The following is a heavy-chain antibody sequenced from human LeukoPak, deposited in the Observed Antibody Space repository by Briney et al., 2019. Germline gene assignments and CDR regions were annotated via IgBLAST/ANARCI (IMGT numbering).Heavy chain of an antibody. J-gene: IGHJ4*02. CDR1: GYTFTNFD. D-gene: IGHD2-15*01. V-gene: IGHV1-18*01. Sequence: SVKVSCKASGYTFTNFDISWVRQAPGQGLEWMGWISAYNGNTNYAQKLQGRITMTTDTSTNAAYMELRSLRSDDTAVYYCSRSGPGSCSGGSCYSNYWGQGTLVTVSS. CDR3: SRSGPGSCSGGSCYSNY. CDR2: ISAYNGNT.